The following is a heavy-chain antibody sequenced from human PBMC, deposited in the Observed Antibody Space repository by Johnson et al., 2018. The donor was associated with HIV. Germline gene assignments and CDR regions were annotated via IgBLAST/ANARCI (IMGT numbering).Heavy chain of an antibody. Sequence: QVHLVESGGGVVQPGRSLRLSCAASGFTFSNYGMHWVRQAPGKGLEWVAVITFEGSDKYYADSVKGRVTISRDDSKNTLYLRLNSLRPEDSAVYYCAKDVSVVTPSGSFDIWGQGTMVTVSS. D-gene: IGHD4-23*01. CDR1: GFTFSNYG. CDR3: AKDVSVVTPSGSFDI. CDR2: ITFEGSDK. V-gene: IGHV3-30*18. J-gene: IGHJ3*02.